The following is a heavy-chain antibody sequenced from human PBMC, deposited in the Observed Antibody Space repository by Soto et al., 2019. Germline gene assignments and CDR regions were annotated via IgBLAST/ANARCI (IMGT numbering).Heavy chain of an antibody. Sequence: PGGSLRLSCAASGFTVSSNYMSWVRQAPGKGLEWVSVIYSGGSTYYADSVKGRFTISRDNSKNTLYLQMNSLRAEDTAAYYCARGLAVWGSYRPRFDYWGQGTLVTV. CDR1: GFTVSSNY. J-gene: IGHJ4*02. D-gene: IGHD3-16*02. CDR3: ARGLAVWGSYRPRFDY. CDR2: IYSGGST. V-gene: IGHV3-53*01.